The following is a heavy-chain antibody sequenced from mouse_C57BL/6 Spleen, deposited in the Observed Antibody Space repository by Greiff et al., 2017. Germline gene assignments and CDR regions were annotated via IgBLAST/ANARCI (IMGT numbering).Heavy chain of an antibody. V-gene: IGHV3-1*01. J-gene: IGHJ1*03. D-gene: IGHD1-1*01. CDR2: ISYSGST. Sequence: EVKLQESGPGMVKPSQSLSLTCTVTGYSITSGYDWHWIRHFPGNKLEWMGYISYSGSTNYNPSLKSRISITHDTSKNHFFLKLNSVTTEDTATYYCARERDYYGSRGYFDVWGTGTTVTVSS. CDR1: GYSITSGYD. CDR3: ARERDYYGSRGYFDV.